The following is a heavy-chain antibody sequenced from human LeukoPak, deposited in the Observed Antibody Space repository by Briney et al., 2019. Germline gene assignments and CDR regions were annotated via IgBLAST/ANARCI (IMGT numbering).Heavy chain of an antibody. CDR3: AKTDSSSWYVSNWFDP. V-gene: IGHV3-23*01. J-gene: IGHJ5*02. Sequence: GGSLRLSCAASGFTFSSYAMSWVRQALGKGLEWVSAISGSGGSTYYADSVKGRFTISRDNSKNTLYLQMNSLRAEDTAVYYCAKTDSSSWYVSNWFDPWGQGTLVTVSS. CDR1: GFTFSSYA. CDR2: ISGSGGST. D-gene: IGHD6-13*01.